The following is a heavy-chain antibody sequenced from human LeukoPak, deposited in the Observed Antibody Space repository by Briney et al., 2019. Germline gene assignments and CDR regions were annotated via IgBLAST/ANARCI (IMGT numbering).Heavy chain of an antibody. J-gene: IGHJ5*02. Sequence: SQTLSLTCVISGDSVSSNSAAWNWIRQSPSRGLEWLGRTYYRSKWYNDYAVSVESRITINPDTSKNQFSLHLNSVTPEDTAVHYCAGYSYGVRPSWGQGTLVTVSS. V-gene: IGHV6-1*01. CDR1: GDSVSSNSAA. CDR3: AGYSYGVRPS. D-gene: IGHD5-18*01. CDR2: TYYRSKWYN.